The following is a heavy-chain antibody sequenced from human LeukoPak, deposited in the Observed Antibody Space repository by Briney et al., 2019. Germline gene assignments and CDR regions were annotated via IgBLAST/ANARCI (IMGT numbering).Heavy chain of an antibody. CDR2: INTNTGNP. CDR3: ARDRDVEQQLVVDY. Sequence: ASVKVSRKASGYTFTSYAMNWVRQAPGQGLEWMGWINTNTGNPTYAQGFTGRFVFSLDTSVSTAYLQISSLKAEDTAVYYCARDRDVEQQLVVDYWGQGTLVTVSS. V-gene: IGHV7-4-1*02. CDR1: GYTFTSYA. D-gene: IGHD6-13*01. J-gene: IGHJ4*02.